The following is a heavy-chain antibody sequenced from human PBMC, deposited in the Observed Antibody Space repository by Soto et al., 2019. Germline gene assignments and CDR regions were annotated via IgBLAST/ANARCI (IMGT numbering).Heavy chain of an antibody. CDR3: ARDQYAVGGDF. V-gene: IGHV1-18*01. D-gene: IGHD1-26*01. CDR2: INTYNGKT. Sequence: QVQLVQSGAEVKKPGASVKVSCKASGYTFTDYGVSWVRQAPGQGLEWMGWINTYNGKTNYAPKVQARVTMTTDTPPGTAYMERRSLKSDDAGVYFCARDQYAVGGDFWGQGTLVTVSS. CDR1: GYTFTDYG. J-gene: IGHJ4*02.